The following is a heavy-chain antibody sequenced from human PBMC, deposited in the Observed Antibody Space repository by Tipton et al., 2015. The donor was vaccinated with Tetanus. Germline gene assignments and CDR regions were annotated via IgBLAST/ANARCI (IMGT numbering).Heavy chain of an antibody. CDR1: GGSLNTFY. Sequence: LRLSCTVSGGSLNTFYWNWIRQPAGKGLEWIGRVYSSGSTNYNPPLKSRVTMSIDAPKNQFSLELTSMTAADTAVYYCARDFRERSGTYYSYYYTMDVWGQGTTVTVSS. CDR2: VYSSGST. CDR3: ARDFRERSGTYYSYYYTMDV. J-gene: IGHJ6*02. V-gene: IGHV4-4*07. D-gene: IGHD1-26*01.